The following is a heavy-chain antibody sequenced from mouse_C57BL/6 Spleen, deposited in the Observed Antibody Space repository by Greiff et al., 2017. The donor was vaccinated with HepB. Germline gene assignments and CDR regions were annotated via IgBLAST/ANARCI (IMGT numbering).Heavy chain of an antibody. Sequence: VQLQQSGPELVKPGASVKISCKASGYAFSSSWMNWVKQRPGKGLEWIGRIYPGDGDTNYNGKFKGKATLTADKSSSTAYMQLSSLTSEDSAVYFCAREEGYGSSPFDYWGRGTTLTVSS. J-gene: IGHJ2*01. CDR3: AREEGYGSSPFDY. CDR1: GYAFSSSW. D-gene: IGHD1-1*01. CDR2: IYPGDGDT. V-gene: IGHV1-82*01.